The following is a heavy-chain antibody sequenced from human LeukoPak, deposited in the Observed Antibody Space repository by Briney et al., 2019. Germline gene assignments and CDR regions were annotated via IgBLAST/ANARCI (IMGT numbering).Heavy chain of an antibody. J-gene: IGHJ4*02. CDR3: ATPYPREYCSSTTCYFNY. CDR1: GYTFSSYW. V-gene: IGHV3-21*01. Sequence: GGSLRLSCAASGYTFSSYWIHWVRQAPGKGLEWVSSISSSSSYIYYADSVKGRFTISRDNAKNSLYLQMNSLRAEDTAVYYCATPYPREYCSSTTCYFNYWGQGTLVTVSS. CDR2: ISSSSSYI. D-gene: IGHD2-2*01.